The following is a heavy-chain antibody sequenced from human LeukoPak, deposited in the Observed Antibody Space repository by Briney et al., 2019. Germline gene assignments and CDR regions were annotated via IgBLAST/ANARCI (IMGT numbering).Heavy chain of an antibody. CDR2: IYGGGGT. V-gene: IGHV3-53*01. CDR3: ATTDYYGSGSYYNGSP. J-gene: IGHJ3*01. Sequence: PGGSLRLSCAASGFTVSNNYMAWVRQAPGKGLEWVSVIYGGGGTYYGDSARGRFTISRDNAKNSLYLQMNSLRAEDTAMYYCATTDYYGSGSYYNGSPWGQGTMVTVSS. CDR1: GFTVSNNY. D-gene: IGHD3-10*01.